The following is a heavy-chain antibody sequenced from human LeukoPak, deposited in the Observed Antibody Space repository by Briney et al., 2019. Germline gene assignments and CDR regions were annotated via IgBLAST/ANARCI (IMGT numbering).Heavy chain of an antibody. J-gene: IGHJ4*02. Sequence: GGSLRLSCAASGFTFSSYGMSWVRQAPGKGLEWVSAISGSGGSTYYADSVKGRFTISRDNAKNSLYLQMNSLRAEDTAVYYCARIRGYSYGNRFDYWGQGTLVTVSS. D-gene: IGHD5-18*01. V-gene: IGHV3-23*01. CDR2: ISGSGGST. CDR3: ARIRGYSYGNRFDY. CDR1: GFTFSSYG.